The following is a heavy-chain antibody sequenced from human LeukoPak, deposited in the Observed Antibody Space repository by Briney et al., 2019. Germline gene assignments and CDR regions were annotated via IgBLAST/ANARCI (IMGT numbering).Heavy chain of an antibody. J-gene: IGHJ4*02. Sequence: PSETLSLTCTVSGGSISSSSYYWGWIRQPPGKGLEWIGSIYYSGSTYYNPSLKSRVTISVDTSKNQFSLKLSSVTAADTAVYYCAREEGSGSGDYWGQGTLVTVSS. V-gene: IGHV4-39*07. CDR1: GGSISSSSYY. CDR3: AREEGSGSGDY. D-gene: IGHD3-10*01. CDR2: IYYSGST.